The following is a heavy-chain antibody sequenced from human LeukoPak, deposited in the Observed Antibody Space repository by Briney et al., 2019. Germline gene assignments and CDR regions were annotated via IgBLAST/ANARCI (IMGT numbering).Heavy chain of an antibody. D-gene: IGHD6-19*01. CDR1: GFTFTSYG. CDR3: ASRGRSYGIAVAGLVDY. V-gene: IGHV3-30*03. Sequence: GGSLRLSCAASGFTFTSYGMHWVRQAPGKGLGWVAVISYDGSNKYYADSVKGRFTISRDNSKNTLYLQMNSLRAEDTAVYYCASRGRSYGIAVAGLVDYWGQGTLVTVSS. J-gene: IGHJ4*02. CDR2: ISYDGSNK.